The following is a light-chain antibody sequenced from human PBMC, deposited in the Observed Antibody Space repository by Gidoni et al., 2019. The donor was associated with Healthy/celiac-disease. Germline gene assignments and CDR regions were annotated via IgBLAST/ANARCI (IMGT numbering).Light chain of an antibody. V-gene: IGKV1-39*01. J-gene: IGKJ1*01. Sequence: DIQITQSPSSLSASVGDRVTITCRASQSISSYLNWYQQKPGKALKLLIYAASSLQSGVQSRFSGSGSGTDFTLTISSLQPEDFATYYCQQSYSTPRTFGQGTKVEIK. CDR1: QSISSY. CDR2: AAS. CDR3: QQSYSTPRT.